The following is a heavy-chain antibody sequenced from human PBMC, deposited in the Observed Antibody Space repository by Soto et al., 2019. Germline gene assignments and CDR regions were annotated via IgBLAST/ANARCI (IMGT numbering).Heavy chain of an antibody. CDR1: GFTFSNYA. CDR2: ISGSGRET. D-gene: IGHD2-15*01. CDR3: AKSERITVSIAAFHGDS. V-gene: IGHV3-23*01. J-gene: IGHJ4*02. Sequence: GGSLRLSCAASGFTFSNYAMSWVRQAPGKVLEWVSAISGSGRETYYADSFKGRFTISRDNPKSTLSLQMNGLRVEDAAVYYCAKSERITVSIAAFHGDSWGQGTLVNVSS.